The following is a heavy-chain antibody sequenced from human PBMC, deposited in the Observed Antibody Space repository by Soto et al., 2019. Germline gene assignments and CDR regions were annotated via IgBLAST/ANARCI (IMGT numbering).Heavy chain of an antibody. Sequence: QVQLVQSGAEVKKPGASVKVSCKASGYTFTGYYMHWVRQAPGQGLEWMGWINPNSCGTNYAQKFQGWVTMTRDTSISTAYMELSRLRSDDTAVYYCARAATPYCSSTSCYTGLYYYYGMDVWGQGTTVTVSS. CDR1: GYTFTGYY. J-gene: IGHJ6*02. D-gene: IGHD2-2*02. CDR3: ARAATPYCSSTSCYTGLYYYYGMDV. V-gene: IGHV1-2*04. CDR2: INPNSCGT.